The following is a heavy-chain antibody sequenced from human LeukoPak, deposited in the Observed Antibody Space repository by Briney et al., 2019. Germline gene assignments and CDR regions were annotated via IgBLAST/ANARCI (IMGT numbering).Heavy chain of an antibody. Sequence: GGSLRLSCAASGFTFSSYGIHWVRQAPGKGLEWVAVIWYEGSNKYYADSVKGRFTISRDNSENTLYLQMNSLRAEDTAVYYCARDGSSGYYYGLDYWGQGTLVTVSS. D-gene: IGHD3-22*01. V-gene: IGHV3-33*01. CDR2: IWYEGSNK. CDR1: GFTFSSYG. CDR3: ARDGSSGYYYGLDY. J-gene: IGHJ4*02.